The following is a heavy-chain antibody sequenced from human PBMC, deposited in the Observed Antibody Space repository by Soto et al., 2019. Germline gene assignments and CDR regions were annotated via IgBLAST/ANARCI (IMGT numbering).Heavy chain of an antibody. D-gene: IGHD3-9*01. CDR1: GYTFTGYY. J-gene: IGHJ5*02. CDR2: INPNSGGT. CDR3: ARGVMDYDILTGYYPTNWFDP. V-gene: IGHV1-2*04. Sequence: ASVKVSCKASGYTFTGYYMHWVRQAPGQGLEWMGWINPNSGGTNYAQKYQGWVTMTGDTSISTAYMELSRLRSDDTAVYYCARGVMDYDILTGYYPTNWFDPWGQGTLVTVSS.